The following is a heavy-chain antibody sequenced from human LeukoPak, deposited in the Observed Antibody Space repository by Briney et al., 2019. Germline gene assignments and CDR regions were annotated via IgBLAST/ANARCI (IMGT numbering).Heavy chain of an antibody. D-gene: IGHD2-21*02. J-gene: IGHJ3*02. V-gene: IGHV3-23*01. CDR2: ISGSGGST. CDR3: ARRGGGGDWGDFDI. CDR1: GFTFSSYA. Sequence: SGGSLRLSCAASGFTFSSYAMSWVRQAPGKGLEWVSAISGSGGSTYYADSVKGRFTISRDNSKNTLYLDMNSLRGDDTAVYYCARRGGGGDWGDFDIWGQGTMVTVSS.